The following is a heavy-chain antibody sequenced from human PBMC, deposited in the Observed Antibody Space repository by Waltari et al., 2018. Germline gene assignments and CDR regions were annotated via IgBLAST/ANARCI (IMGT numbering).Heavy chain of an antibody. J-gene: IGHJ6*02. CDR1: GFTFSSYS. V-gene: IGHV3-21*01. CDR3: ARDCRPCYGMDV. Sequence: EVQLVESGGGLVKPGGSLRLSCAASGFTFSSYSMNWVRQAPGKGLEWVSSISSSSRSIYYADSVKGRFTISRDNAKNSLYLQMNSLRAEDTAVYYCARDCRPCYGMDVWGQGTTVTVSS. CDR2: ISSSSRSI.